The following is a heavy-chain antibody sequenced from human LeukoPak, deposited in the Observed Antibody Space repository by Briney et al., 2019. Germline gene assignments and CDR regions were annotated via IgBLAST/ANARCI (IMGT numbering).Heavy chain of an antibody. V-gene: IGHV4-34*01. CDR3: ARAIGLGYCSGGSCYKSPFDY. CDR2: INHSGST. CDR1: GGSFSGYY. D-gene: IGHD2-15*01. Sequence: SETLSLTCAVYGGSFSGYYWSWIRQPPGKGLEWIGEINHSGSTNYNPSLKSRVTISVDTSKNQFSLKLSSVTAADTAVYYCARAIGLGYCSGGSCYKSPFDYWGQGTLVTVSS. J-gene: IGHJ4*02.